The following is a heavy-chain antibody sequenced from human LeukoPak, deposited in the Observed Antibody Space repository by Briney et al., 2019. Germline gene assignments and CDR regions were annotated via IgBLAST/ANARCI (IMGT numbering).Heavy chain of an antibody. CDR2: IIPIFGTA. D-gene: IGHD3-10*01. Sequence: SVKVSCKASGGTFSSYAISWVRQAPGQGLEWMGGIIPIFGTANYAQKFQGRVTITADESTSTAYMELGSLRSEDTAVYYCARSTMVRGVIIRWFDPWGQGTLVTVSS. CDR1: GGTFSSYA. J-gene: IGHJ5*02. CDR3: ARSTMVRGVIIRWFDP. V-gene: IGHV1-69*01.